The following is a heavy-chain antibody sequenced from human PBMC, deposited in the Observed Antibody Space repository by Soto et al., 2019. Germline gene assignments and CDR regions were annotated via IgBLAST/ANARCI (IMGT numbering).Heavy chain of an antibody. CDR2: VYNSGT. CDR1: GGFISSYY. J-gene: IGHJ4*02. Sequence: PSETLSLTCTVSGGFISSYYWNWIRQPPGKGLEWIEYVYNSGTSYNPSLKSRVAISVDTSKNQFSLKLSSVTAADTAVYYCARGSDFWTGYYLVYWGQGTLVTVSS. CDR3: ARGSDFWTGYYLVY. V-gene: IGHV4-59*01. D-gene: IGHD3-3*01.